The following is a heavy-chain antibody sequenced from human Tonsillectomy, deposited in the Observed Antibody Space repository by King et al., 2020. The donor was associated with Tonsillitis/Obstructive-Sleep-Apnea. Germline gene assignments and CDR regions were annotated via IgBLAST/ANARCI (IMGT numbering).Heavy chain of an antibody. CDR2: LRWNSGSI. D-gene: IGHD6-6*01. CDR3: AKDEEYSSSANFDY. J-gene: IGHJ4*02. V-gene: IGHV3-9*01. CDR1: GFTFDDYA. Sequence: PLVASGGGLVQPGRSLRLSCAASGFTFDDYAIHWVRQAPGTFLEWVSGLRWNSGSIGYADSVTGRFTISRDNAKTSLYLQMNSLRAEDTALYYCAKDEEYSSSANFDYWGQGTLVTVSS.